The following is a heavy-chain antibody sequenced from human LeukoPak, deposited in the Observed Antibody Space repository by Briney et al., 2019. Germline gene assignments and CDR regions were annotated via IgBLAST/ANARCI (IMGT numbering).Heavy chain of an antibody. Sequence: GGSLRLSCEASGFSFNIYGMHWVRQAPGKGLEWVAVISVDGRDLYHADSVKGRFTISRDNSKNTLYLQMTSLRADDTAVYYCARDKSAAADYYFDFWGQGTLVTVSS. CDR2: ISVDGRDL. J-gene: IGHJ4*02. V-gene: IGHV3-30*19. D-gene: IGHD3-10*01. CDR3: ARDKSAAADYYFDF. CDR1: GFSFNIYG.